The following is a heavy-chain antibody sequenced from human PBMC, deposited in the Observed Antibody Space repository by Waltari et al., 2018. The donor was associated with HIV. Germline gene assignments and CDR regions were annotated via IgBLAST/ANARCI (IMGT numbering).Heavy chain of an antibody. CDR3: ARAGVVAGFDY. Sequence: QVQLQESGPGLVKPSETLSLTCTVSGGSISSYSWSWIRQSPGKGLEWIGYIYHSGSTNYNPALKGRVTISGDTSKNQFSLKLTSVTAADTAVYYCARAGVVAGFDYWGQGTLVTVSS. J-gene: IGHJ4*02. CDR1: GGSISSYS. V-gene: IGHV4-59*01. CDR2: IYHSGST. D-gene: IGHD2-21*01.